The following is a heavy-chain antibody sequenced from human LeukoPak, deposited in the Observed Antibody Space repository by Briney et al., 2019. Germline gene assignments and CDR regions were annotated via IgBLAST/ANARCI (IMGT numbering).Heavy chain of an antibody. V-gene: IGHV3-21*04. D-gene: IGHD6-19*01. CDR3: AKFSVAGVAY. CDR2: ISSTSTYI. CDR1: GFTFSSYS. J-gene: IGHJ4*02. Sequence: SGGSLRLSCAVFGFTFSSYSMNWVRQTPGKGLEWVSSISSTSTYIYYADSVKGRFTISRDNAKNSLYLQMNSLRAEDTAVYYCAKFSVAGVAYWGQGTLVTVSS.